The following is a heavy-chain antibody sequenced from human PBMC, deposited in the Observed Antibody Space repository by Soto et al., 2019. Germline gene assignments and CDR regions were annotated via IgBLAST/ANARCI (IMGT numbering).Heavy chain of an antibody. CDR3: ARIVRGIVIAYYYMVV. V-gene: IGHV4-39*01. CDR1: GGSISSSSYY. CDR2: IFYSGST. D-gene: IGHD2-21*01. Sequence: QVQLQESGPGLVKPSETLSLTCTVSGGSISSSSYYWGWIRQPPGKGLGWIGSIFYSGSTYCNPSLQSIVTIAVHTSTNQLPLKLRSVTAADTAVYYCARIVRGIVIAYYYMVVWGNGTTVTVS. J-gene: IGHJ6*03.